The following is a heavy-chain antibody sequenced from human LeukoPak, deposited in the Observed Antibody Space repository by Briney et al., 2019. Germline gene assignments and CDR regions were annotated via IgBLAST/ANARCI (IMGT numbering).Heavy chain of an antibody. V-gene: IGHV4-34*01. CDR3: ARAYYSTSWFPH. J-gene: IGHJ5*02. CDR2: INHSGRT. Sequence: GSLRLSCAASGFDFTTYAMSWIRQTPGKGLEWIGEINHSGRTNYNPSLKSRVTISADTSKNQFSLELRSVTAADTAVYYCARAYYSTSWFPHWGQGALVTVSS. CDR1: GFDFTTYA. D-gene: IGHD3-10*01.